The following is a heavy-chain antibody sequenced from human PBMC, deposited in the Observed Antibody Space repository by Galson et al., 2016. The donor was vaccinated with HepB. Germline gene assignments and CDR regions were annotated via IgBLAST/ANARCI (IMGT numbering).Heavy chain of an antibody. V-gene: IGHV3-23*01. Sequence: SLRLSCAASGFTFRNYALRWVRRAPGKGLEWVSHIDGPTHNTNSADAVRGRFSIYRDNSRDTLYLQMDSLIAEDSAIYYCTTRLSHHFDYWGQGTRVTFSP. CDR3: TTRLSHHFDY. J-gene: IGHJ4*02. CDR2: IDGPTHNT. CDR1: GFTFRNYA. D-gene: IGHD6-19*01.